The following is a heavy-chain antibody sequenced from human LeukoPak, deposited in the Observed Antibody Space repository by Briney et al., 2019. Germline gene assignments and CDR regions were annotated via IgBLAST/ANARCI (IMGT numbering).Heavy chain of an antibody. D-gene: IGHD5-18*01. CDR1: GFTFTAYG. Sequence: GGSLRLSCAASGFTFTAYGMHWVRQAPGKGLEWVAVISDDGSNKYYADSVKGRFTISGDNSKNTLYLQMNSLRLEDTALYYCAKDADTATIIYWYFDLWGRGTLVTVSS. J-gene: IGHJ2*01. V-gene: IGHV3-30*18. CDR2: ISDDGSNK. CDR3: AKDADTATIIYWYFDL.